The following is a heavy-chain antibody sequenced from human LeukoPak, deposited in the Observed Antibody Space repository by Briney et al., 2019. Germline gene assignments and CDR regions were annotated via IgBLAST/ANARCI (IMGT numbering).Heavy chain of an antibody. V-gene: IGHV4-59*08. CDR1: GGSISSYY. J-gene: IGHJ3*02. Sequence: SETLSLTCTVSGGSISSYYWSWIRQPPGKGLEWIGYIYDSGSTNYNPSLKSRVTISVDTSKNQFSLKLSSVTAADTAVYYCARGGYYYDSSGYYYRAFDIWGQGTMVTVSS. CDR3: ARGGYYYDSSGYYYRAFDI. D-gene: IGHD3-22*01. CDR2: IYDSGST.